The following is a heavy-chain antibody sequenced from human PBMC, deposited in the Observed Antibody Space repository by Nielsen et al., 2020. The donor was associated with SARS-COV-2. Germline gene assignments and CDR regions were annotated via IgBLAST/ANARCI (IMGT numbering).Heavy chain of an antibody. Sequence: QTLSLTRAISGDSVSSSSAAWNWIRQSPSRGLEWLGRTYYRSKWYNDYAVSVKSRITINPDTSKNQFSLHLNSVTPEDTAVYYCARARGAYGDYYYYYYTDVWGKGTTVTVSS. D-gene: IGHD4-17*01. J-gene: IGHJ6*03. CDR3: ARARGAYGDYYYYYYTDV. CDR2: TYYRSKWYN. V-gene: IGHV6-1*01. CDR1: GDSVSSSSAA.